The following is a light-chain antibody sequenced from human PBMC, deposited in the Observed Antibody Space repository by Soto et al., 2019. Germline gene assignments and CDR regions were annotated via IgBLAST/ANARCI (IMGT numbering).Light chain of an antibody. V-gene: IGKV3-20*01. Sequence: EIVLTQSPGTLSLSPGERATLSCRASQSVSSSYLAWYQQKPGQAPRLLIYGASSRATGIPDRFSGSGSGTDFTLTISRLEPEDFAVYYRQQYGSSPITFGPGTKVD. CDR2: GAS. J-gene: IGKJ3*01. CDR3: QQYGSSPIT. CDR1: QSVSSSY.